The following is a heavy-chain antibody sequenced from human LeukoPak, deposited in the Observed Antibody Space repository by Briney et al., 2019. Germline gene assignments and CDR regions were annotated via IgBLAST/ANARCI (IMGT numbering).Heavy chain of an antibody. J-gene: IGHJ5*02. CDR2: IIPIFGTA. V-gene: IGHV1-69*13. CDR1: GGTFSSYA. D-gene: IGHD3-3*01. CDR3: ARDLRFLEWLSQRHWFDP. Sequence: SVKVSCKASGGTFSSYAISWVRQAPGQGLEWMGGIIPIFGTANYAQKFQGRVTITADESTSTAYMELSSLRYEDTAVYYCARDLRFLEWLSQRHWFDPWGQGTLVTVSS.